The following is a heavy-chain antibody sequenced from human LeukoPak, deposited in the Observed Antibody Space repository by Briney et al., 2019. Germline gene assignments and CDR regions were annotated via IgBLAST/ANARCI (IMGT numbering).Heavy chain of an antibody. CDR3: ARGQGLKGAFDI. CDR1: GFTFSSYG. Sequence: GGSLRLSCAASGFTFSSYGMHWVRQAPGKGLEWVAVMSYDGSIEYHADSVKGRFTISRDNSKNTLYLQMNSLRAEDTAVYYCARGQGLKGAFDIWGQGTVVTVSS. J-gene: IGHJ3*02. CDR2: MSYDGSIE. V-gene: IGHV3-30*03.